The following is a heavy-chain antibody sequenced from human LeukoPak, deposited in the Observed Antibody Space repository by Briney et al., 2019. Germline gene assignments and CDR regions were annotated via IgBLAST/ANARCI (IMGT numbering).Heavy chain of an antibody. CDR1: GGSISSYY. CDR3: ARESKYYDFWSGYDYYYMDV. Sequence: SETLSLTCTVSGGSISSYYWSWIRQPAGKGLEWIGRIYTSGSTNYNPSLKSRVTMSVDTSKNQFSLKLSSVTAADTAVHYCARESKYYDFWSGYDYYYMDVWGKGTTVTVSS. J-gene: IGHJ6*03. D-gene: IGHD3-3*01. V-gene: IGHV4-4*07. CDR2: IYTSGST.